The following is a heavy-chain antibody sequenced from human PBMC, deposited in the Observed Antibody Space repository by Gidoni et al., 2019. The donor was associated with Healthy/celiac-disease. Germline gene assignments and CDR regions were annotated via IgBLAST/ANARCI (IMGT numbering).Heavy chain of an antibody. Sequence: EVQLLESGGGLVQPGGSLRLSCAASGFTFSSYAMSWVRQAPGKGLEWGSAISGSGGSTYYADSVKGRFTISRDNSKNTLYLQMNSLRAEDTAVYYCARGLLSYYYYGMDVWGQGTTVTVSS. CDR1: GFTFSSYA. J-gene: IGHJ6*02. CDR2: ISGSGGST. CDR3: ARGLLSYYYYGMDV. D-gene: IGHD3-10*01. V-gene: IGHV3-23*01.